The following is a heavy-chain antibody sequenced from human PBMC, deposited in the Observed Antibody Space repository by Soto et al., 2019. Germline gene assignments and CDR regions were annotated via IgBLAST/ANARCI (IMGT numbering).Heavy chain of an antibody. CDR1: GGSIISTNW. J-gene: IGHJ4*02. CDR2: IYHRGST. CDR3: AKGGSSQY. D-gene: IGHD1-26*01. Sequence: VHLQESGPGLVKPSGTLSLTCTVSGGSIISTNWWSWVRQPPGKGREWIGEIYHRGSTYYSSSLKSRVTMSIDKAKNQFSLKLKSVTAADTAVYYCAKGGSSQYWGQGTLVTVSS. V-gene: IGHV4-4*02.